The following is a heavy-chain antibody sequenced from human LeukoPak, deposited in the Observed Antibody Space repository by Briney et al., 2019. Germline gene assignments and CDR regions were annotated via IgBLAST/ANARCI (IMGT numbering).Heavy chain of an antibody. V-gene: IGHV1-3*01. D-gene: IGHD3-10*01. CDR3: ARAGDYYGSGSYYLLYFDY. J-gene: IGHJ4*02. CDR2: INAGNGNT. Sequence: ASVKVSCKASGYTFTSYAMHWVRQAPGQRLEWMGWINAGNGNTKYSQKFQGRVTITRDTSASTAYMELSSLRSEDTAVYYCARAGDYYGSGSYYLLYFDYWGQGTLVTVSS. CDR1: GYTFTSYA.